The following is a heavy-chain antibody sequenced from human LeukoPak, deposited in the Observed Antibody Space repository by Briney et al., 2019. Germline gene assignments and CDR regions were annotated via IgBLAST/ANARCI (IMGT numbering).Heavy chain of an antibody. CDR3: AKELGSSWYSYFDY. V-gene: IGHV3-23*01. J-gene: IGHJ4*02. CDR2: ISSSGGST. D-gene: IGHD6-13*01. CDR1: GFTFSSDA. Sequence: GGSLRLSCAASGFTFSSDAMRWVRQAPGKGLEWVSAISSSGGSTYYADSVRGRFIISRDSSKNTLYLQMNSLRAEDTAVYYCAKELGSSWYSYFDYWGQGTLVTVSS.